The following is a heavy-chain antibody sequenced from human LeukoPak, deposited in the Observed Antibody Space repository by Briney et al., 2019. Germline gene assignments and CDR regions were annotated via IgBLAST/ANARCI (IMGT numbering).Heavy chain of an antibody. J-gene: IGHJ4*02. CDR1: GFTFDDYA. CDR2: ISWNSGSI. Sequence: GRSLRLSCAASGFTFDDYAMHWVRPAPGKGLEGVSGISWNSGSIDYADFVKGRFTISRDNDKKSLYLQMNSLRDEDTALYYCGKDIRYYDTTGGNDYWGQGTLVTVSS. CDR3: GKDIRYYDTTGGNDY. V-gene: IGHV3-9*01. D-gene: IGHD3-22*01.